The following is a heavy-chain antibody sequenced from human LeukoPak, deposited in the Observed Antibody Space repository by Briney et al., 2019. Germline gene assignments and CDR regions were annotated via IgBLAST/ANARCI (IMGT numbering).Heavy chain of an antibody. Sequence: LGTLSLTCVVSGGSISSNNWWSWVRQPPGKGLEWIGEIYHSGSTNYNPSLKSRVTISVDKSKNQFSLNLSSVTAADTAVYYCARVVRWFGELSYCDYWGQGTLVTVSS. V-gene: IGHV4-4*02. CDR1: GGSISSNNW. D-gene: IGHD3-10*01. CDR2: IYHSGST. J-gene: IGHJ4*02. CDR3: ARVVRWFGELSYCDY.